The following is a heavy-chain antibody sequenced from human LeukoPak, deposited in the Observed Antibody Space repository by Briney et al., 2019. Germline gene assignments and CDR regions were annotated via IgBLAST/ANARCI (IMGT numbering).Heavy chain of an antibody. CDR2: IWYDGSHK. V-gene: IGHV3-33*01. J-gene: IGHJ4*02. CDR3: AAGEPYVY. CDR1: GFTFTTYG. D-gene: IGHD1-14*01. Sequence: GGSLRLSCAASGFTFTTYGMHWVRQAPGKGLEWVAIIWYDGSHKYYADSVKGRFTISRDNSKNTLYLQMSSLRAEDTAVYYCAAGEPYVYWGQGTLVTVSS.